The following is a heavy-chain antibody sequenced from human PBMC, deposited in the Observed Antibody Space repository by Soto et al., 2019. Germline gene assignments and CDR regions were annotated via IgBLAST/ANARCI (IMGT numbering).Heavy chain of an antibody. Sequence: SVKVSCKASGFTFTSSAVQWVRQASGQGLEWIGWIVVGSGNTNYAQKFQERVTITRDMSTSTAYMELSSLRSEDTAVYYCARDLTGIDAFDIWGQGTMVTVSS. V-gene: IGHV1-58*01. CDR3: ARDLTGIDAFDI. J-gene: IGHJ3*02. CDR2: IVVGSGNT. D-gene: IGHD7-27*01. CDR1: GFTFTSSA.